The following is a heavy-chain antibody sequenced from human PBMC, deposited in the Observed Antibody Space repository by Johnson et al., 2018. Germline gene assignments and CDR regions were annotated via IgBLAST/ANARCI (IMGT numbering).Heavy chain of an antibody. Sequence: VQLVQSGGGLVQPGGSLKLSCAASGFTFSDSIVYWVRQASGKGLEWVARIRTKTNNYATSSAASVMGSFTISRDDSKNTAYLQLNSLKSEDTAVYYCSAVGNGHHYMDVWGKGTTVTVSS. CDR2: IRTKTNNYAT. D-gene: IGHD6-19*01. J-gene: IGHJ6*03. CDR1: GFTFSDSI. V-gene: IGHV3-73*01. CDR3: SAVGNGHHYMDV.